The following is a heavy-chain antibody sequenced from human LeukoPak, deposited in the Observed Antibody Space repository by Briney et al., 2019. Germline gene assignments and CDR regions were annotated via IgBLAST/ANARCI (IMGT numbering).Heavy chain of an antibody. Sequence: SETLSLTCTVSGGSISSGDYYWSWIRQPPGKGLEWIGYIYYSGSTYYNPSLKSRVTISVDTSKNQFSLKLSSVTAADTAVYYCARVETVRGVIINYYYGMDVWGKGTTVTVSS. J-gene: IGHJ6*04. V-gene: IGHV4-30-4*01. CDR2: IYYSGST. D-gene: IGHD3-10*01. CDR1: GGSISSGDYY. CDR3: ARVETVRGVIINYYYGMDV.